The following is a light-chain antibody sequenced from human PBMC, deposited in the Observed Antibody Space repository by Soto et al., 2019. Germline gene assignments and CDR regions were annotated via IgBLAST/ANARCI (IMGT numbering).Light chain of an antibody. J-gene: IGLJ2*01. Sequence: QSVLTQPASVSGSPGQSITISCTGTSSDVGSYNLVSWYQQHPGKAPKLMIYEGSKRPSGVSNRFSGYKSGNTASLTISGLQAEDEADYYCCSYACSSTVVFGGGTKLTFL. V-gene: IGLV2-23*01. CDR3: CSYACSSTVV. CDR2: EGS. CDR1: SSDVGSYNL.